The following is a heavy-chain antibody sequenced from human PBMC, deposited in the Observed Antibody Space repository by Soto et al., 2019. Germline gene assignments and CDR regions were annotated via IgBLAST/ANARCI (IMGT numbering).Heavy chain of an antibody. Sequence: GXSVKVSCKASGYTFTSYAMHWVRQAPGQRLEWMGWINAGNGNTKYSQKFQGRVTITRDTSASTAYMELSSLRSEDTAVYYCAADAVAGDFDYWGQGTLVTVSS. D-gene: IGHD6-19*01. CDR3: AADAVAGDFDY. CDR2: INAGNGNT. J-gene: IGHJ4*02. V-gene: IGHV1-3*01. CDR1: GYTFTSYA.